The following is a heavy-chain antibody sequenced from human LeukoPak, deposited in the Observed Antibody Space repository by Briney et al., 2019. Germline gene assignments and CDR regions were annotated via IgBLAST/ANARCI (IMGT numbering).Heavy chain of an antibody. CDR1: GFTFSSYA. Sequence: LPGGSLRLSCAASGFTFSSYAMHWVRQAPGKGLEWVAVISYDGSNKYYADSVKGRFTISRDNSKNTLYLQMNSLRAEDTAVYYCARPSITMIVVDRETEDAFDIWGQGTMVTVSS. CDR3: ARPSITMIVVDRETEDAFDI. J-gene: IGHJ3*02. CDR2: ISYDGSNK. V-gene: IGHV3-30-3*01. D-gene: IGHD3-22*01.